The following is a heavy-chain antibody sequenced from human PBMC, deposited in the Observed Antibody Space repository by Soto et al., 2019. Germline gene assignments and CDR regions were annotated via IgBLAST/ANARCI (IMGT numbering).Heavy chain of an antibody. CDR2: IRGYNGST. D-gene: IGHD2-2*01. CDR1: VWTLPYYL. CDR3: ARYESTVVGPEIDY. Sequence: NVAFKCSVWTLPYYLINEVRQPPGQGLEWVAWIRGYNGSTNYAQKVKGRVTMTTEISTSTAYMALRSLRSDDTAVYYCARYESTVVGPEIDYWGQGTTVTVSS. V-gene: IGHV1-18*01. J-gene: IGHJ4*02.